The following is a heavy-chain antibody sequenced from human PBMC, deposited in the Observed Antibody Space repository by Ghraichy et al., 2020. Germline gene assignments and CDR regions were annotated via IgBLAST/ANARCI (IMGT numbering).Heavy chain of an antibody. CDR2: IYYSGST. J-gene: IGHJ4*02. CDR1: GGSISSYY. V-gene: IGHV4-59*08. D-gene: IGHD6-19*01. CDR3: ARLYSSGWYGGDY. Sequence: SETLSLTCTVSGGSISSYYWSWIRQPPGKGLEWIGYIYYSGSTNYNPSLKSRVTISVDTSKNQFSLKLSSVTAADTAVYYCARLYSSGWYGGDYWGQGTLVTVSS.